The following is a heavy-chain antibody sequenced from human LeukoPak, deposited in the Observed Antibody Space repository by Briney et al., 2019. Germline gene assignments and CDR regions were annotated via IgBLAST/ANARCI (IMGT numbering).Heavy chain of an antibody. CDR3: AKIYGSGSYIPYYYYMDV. CDR2: ISGRGGST. D-gene: IGHD3-10*01. CDR1: GFTFSSYG. Sequence: PGGSLRLSCAASGFTFSSYGMSWVRQAPGKGLEWVSAISGRGGSTYYADSVKGRFTISRDNSKNTLYLQMNSLRAEDTAVYYCAKIYGSGSYIPYYYYMDVWGKGTTVTVSS. J-gene: IGHJ6*03. V-gene: IGHV3-23*01.